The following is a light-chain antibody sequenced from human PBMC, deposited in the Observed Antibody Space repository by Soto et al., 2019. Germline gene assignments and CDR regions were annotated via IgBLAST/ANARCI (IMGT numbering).Light chain of an antibody. J-gene: IGLJ1*01. CDR3: SSYAGTDSPDV. CDR1: SSDVGGYNF. Sequence: QSALTQPPSASGSPGQSVTISCTGTSSDVGGYNFVSWYQQHPGKAPRVMIYEVSKRPSGVPDRFSGSKSGNTASLTVSGLQAEDEADYYCSSYAGTDSPDVFGTGTKVTVL. V-gene: IGLV2-8*01. CDR2: EVS.